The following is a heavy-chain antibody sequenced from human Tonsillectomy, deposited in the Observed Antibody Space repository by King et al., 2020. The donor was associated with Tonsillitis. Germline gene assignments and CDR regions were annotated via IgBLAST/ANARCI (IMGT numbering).Heavy chain of an antibody. CDR1: GGTFSSYA. Sequence: VQLVESGAEVKKPGSSVKVSCTASGGTFSSYAISWVRQAPGQGLEWMGGIIPIFGTANYAQKFQGRVTITADESTSTAYMELSSLRSEDTAVDYCATHSFWGGRPVVLYYYGMAVWGQGTTVTVSS. CDR2: IIPIFGTA. V-gene: IGHV1-69*01. D-gene: IGHD3-3*01. J-gene: IGHJ6*02. CDR3: ATHSFWGGRPVVLYYYGMAV.